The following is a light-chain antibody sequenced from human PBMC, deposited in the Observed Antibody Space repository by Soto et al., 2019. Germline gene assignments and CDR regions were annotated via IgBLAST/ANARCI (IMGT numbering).Light chain of an antibody. CDR1: SSNIGGNS. CDR3: FSFTTTSTHV. V-gene: IGLV2-14*01. Sequence: QSVLTQPPSVSAAPGQKVTISCSGSSSNIGGNSVSWHQQLPGTAPKLMISEVNNRPSGVSNRFSGSKSGNTAYLTISGLQVEDEAEYFCFSFTTTSTHVFGTGTKVTVL. CDR2: EVN. J-gene: IGLJ1*01.